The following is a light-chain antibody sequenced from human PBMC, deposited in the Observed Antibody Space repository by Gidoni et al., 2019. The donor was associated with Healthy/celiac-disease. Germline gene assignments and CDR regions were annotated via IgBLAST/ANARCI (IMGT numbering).Light chain of an antibody. J-gene: IGKJ4*01. CDR1: QDISNY. V-gene: IGKV1-33*01. Sequence: DIQMIQSPSSLSASVGDRVTITCQASQDISNYLNWYQQKPGKAPKLLIYDASNLETGVPSRVSGSGSGTDFTFTISSLQPEDIATYYCQQYDNLLPLTFGGGTKVEIK. CDR2: DAS. CDR3: QQYDNLLPLT.